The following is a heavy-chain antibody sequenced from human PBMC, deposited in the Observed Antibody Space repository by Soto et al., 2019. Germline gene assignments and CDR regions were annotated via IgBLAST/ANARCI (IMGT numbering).Heavy chain of an antibody. CDR3: GKAPDFYYYTRDG. CDR1: GFTFSGYA. CDR2: ITGSGTST. Sequence: GVTMRLSCAASGFTFSGYAMTWLRQAPVKGLEWLSSITGSGTSTYDADSLKRRCSISRDNSKNTVSLQNNSLRPYDTAVYYCGKAPDFYYYTRDGWGQEPTGSVCS. J-gene: IGHJ6*02. V-gene: IGHV3-23*01.